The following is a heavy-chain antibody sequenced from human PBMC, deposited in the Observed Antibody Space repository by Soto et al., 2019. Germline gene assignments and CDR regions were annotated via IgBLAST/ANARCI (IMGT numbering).Heavy chain of an antibody. Sequence: QVPLVQSGAEVKKPGSSVKVSCKASGGTFSSYAISWVRQAPGQGLEWMGGISPIFGTANYAQKFQGRVTITADESTSTAYMELSSLRSEDTAVYYCAKGGASGSYYVIDYWGQGTLVTVSS. CDR2: ISPIFGTA. D-gene: IGHD1-26*01. V-gene: IGHV1-69*01. J-gene: IGHJ4*02. CDR1: GGTFSSYA. CDR3: AKGGASGSYYVIDY.